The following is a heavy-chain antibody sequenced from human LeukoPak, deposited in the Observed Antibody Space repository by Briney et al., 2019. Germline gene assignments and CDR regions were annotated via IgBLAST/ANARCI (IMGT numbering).Heavy chain of an antibody. V-gene: IGHV4-59*08. CDR2: IYYSGST. CDR3: ARQRVYYGSGSYRNWFDP. Sequence: PSETLSLTCTVSGGSISSYYWSWIRQPPGKGLEWIGYIYYSGSTNYNPSLKSRVTISVDTSKNQFSLKLSSVTDADTAVYYCARQRVYYGSGSYRNWFDPWGQGTLVTVSS. CDR1: GGSISSYY. J-gene: IGHJ5*02. D-gene: IGHD3-10*01.